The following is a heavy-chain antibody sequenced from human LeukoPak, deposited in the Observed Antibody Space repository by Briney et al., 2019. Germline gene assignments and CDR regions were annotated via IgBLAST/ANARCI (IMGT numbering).Heavy chain of an antibody. CDR1: GGSIDSNS. CDR2: IYYSRTT. V-gene: IGHV4-59*01. Sequence: SETLSLTCTVSGGSIDSNSWTWIRQPPGKGLEWIGYIYYSRTTNYNPSLKSRVTTSVDMSKNQFFLKLSSVTAADTAVYYCARRSSSWKNWFDPWGQGTLVTVSS. J-gene: IGHJ5*02. D-gene: IGHD6-13*01. CDR3: ARRSSSWKNWFDP.